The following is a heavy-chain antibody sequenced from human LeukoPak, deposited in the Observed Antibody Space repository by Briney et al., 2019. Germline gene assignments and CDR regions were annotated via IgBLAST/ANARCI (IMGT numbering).Heavy chain of an antibody. CDR1: GVSLSTARMG. CDR3: ARIRQNYYDSSGYNDY. D-gene: IGHD3-22*01. Sequence: SGPTLVNPTETLTLTCTVSGVSLSTARMGVSWMRQPPGKALEWLAHIFSNDEKSYSTSLKSRLTISKDTAKSQVVLTITNMDPVDTATYYCARIRQNYYDSSGYNDYWGQGTLVTVSS. J-gene: IGHJ4*02. CDR2: IFSNDEK. V-gene: IGHV2-26*01.